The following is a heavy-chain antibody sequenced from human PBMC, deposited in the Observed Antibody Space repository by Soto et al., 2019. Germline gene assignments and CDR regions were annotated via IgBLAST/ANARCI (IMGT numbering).Heavy chain of an antibody. V-gene: IGHV3-23*01. D-gene: IGHD2-2*01. CDR2: ISGSGSST. Sequence: EVQMLESGGGLVQPGGSLRLSCAASGFTFSSYAMSWVRQAPGKGLEWVSGISGSGSSTYYADSVKGRFTISRDNSKNTLTLQMNSLRAEDTAVYYCAKGNIVVVTGWFDPWGQGTLVTVSS. J-gene: IGHJ5*02. CDR1: GFTFSSYA. CDR3: AKGNIVVVTGWFDP.